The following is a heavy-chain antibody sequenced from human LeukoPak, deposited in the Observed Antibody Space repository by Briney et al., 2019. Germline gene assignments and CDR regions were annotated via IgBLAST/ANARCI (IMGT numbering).Heavy chain of an antibody. Sequence: SVKVSCKASGSTFSSYAISWVRQAPGQGLEWMGRIVPILGIANYAQKFQGRVTITADKSTSTAYMELSSLRSEDTAVYYCARNGCSGGSCYRLNYYYYGMDVWGQGTTVTVSS. CDR2: IVPILGIA. D-gene: IGHD2-15*01. CDR1: GSTFSSYA. J-gene: IGHJ6*02. CDR3: ARNGCSGGSCYRLNYYYYGMDV. V-gene: IGHV1-69*04.